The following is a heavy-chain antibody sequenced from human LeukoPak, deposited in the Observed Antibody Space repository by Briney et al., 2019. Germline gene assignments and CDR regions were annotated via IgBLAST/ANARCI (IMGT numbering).Heavy chain of an antibody. CDR2: ISSSSSYI. D-gene: IGHD3-22*01. Sequence: GGSLRLSCAASGFTFSSYSMNWVRQAPGKGLEWVSSISSSSSYIYYADSVKGRFTISRDNAKNSLYLQMNSLRAEDTAVYYCARDPGYYYDSSGSLFYFDYWGQGTLVTVSS. V-gene: IGHV3-21*01. CDR1: GFTFSSYS. J-gene: IGHJ4*02. CDR3: ARDPGYYYDSSGSLFYFDY.